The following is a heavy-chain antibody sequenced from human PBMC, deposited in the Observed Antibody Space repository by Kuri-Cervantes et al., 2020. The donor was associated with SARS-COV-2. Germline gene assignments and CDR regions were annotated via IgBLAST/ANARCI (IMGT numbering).Heavy chain of an antibody. V-gene: IGHV1-69*13. CDR1: GGTFSSYA. CDR3: ARQAVAATPGYYYGMDV. D-gene: IGHD2-15*01. CDR2: IIPIFGTA. J-gene: IGHJ6*04. Sequence: SVKVSCKASGGTFSSYAISWVRQAPGQGLEWMGGIIPIFGTANYAQKFQGRVTITADESTSTAYMELSSLRSEDTAVYYCARQAVAATPGYYYGMDVWARGPS.